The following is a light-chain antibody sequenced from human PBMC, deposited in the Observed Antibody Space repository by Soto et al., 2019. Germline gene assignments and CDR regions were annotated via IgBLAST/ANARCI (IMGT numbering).Light chain of an antibody. Sequence: QPASVSGSPGQSITISCTGTSGDVGDFKSVSWYQQRPDKAPKLIIYEVTNRPSGVTNRFSGSKSGNTASLSISGLQAEDEADYYCSSYTTSTTVFGTGTKVTVL. CDR2: EVT. CDR1: SGDVGDFKS. V-gene: IGLV2-14*01. CDR3: SSYTTSTTV. J-gene: IGLJ1*01.